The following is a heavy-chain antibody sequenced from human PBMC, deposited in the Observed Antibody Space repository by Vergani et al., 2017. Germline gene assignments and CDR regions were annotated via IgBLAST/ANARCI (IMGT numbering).Heavy chain of an antibody. CDR1: GYSFTSYW. D-gene: IGHD3-22*01. CDR2: IYPGDSDT. CDR3: ARKTTGTKVVIDDAFDI. J-gene: IGHJ3*02. Sequence: ELHLVQSGAEVKKPGESLKISCKGSGYSFTSYWIGWVRQMPGKGLEWMGIIYPGDSDTRYSPSFQGQVTISADKSISTAYLQWSSLKASDTAMYYCARKTTGTKVVIDDAFDIWGQGTMVTVSS. V-gene: IGHV5-51*01.